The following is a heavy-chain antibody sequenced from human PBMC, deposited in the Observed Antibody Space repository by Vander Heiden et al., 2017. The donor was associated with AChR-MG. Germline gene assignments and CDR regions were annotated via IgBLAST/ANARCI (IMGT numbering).Heavy chain of an antibody. V-gene: IGHV4-34*01. CDR2: INHSGST. D-gene: IGHD3-10*01. Sequence: QAQLQQRGAGLSKPSETLSPTCAVYGGSFSGYYWSRIRQPPEKGLELVGEINHSGSTNYNPSLKSRVTISVDTSKNQFSLKLSSVTAADTAVYCCARTVVRGVIGYYYGMDVWGQGTTVTVSS. CDR3: ARTVVRGVIGYYYGMDV. J-gene: IGHJ6*02. CDR1: GGSFSGYY.